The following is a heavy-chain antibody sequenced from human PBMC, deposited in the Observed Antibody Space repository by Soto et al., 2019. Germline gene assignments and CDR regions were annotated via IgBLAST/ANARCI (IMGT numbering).Heavy chain of an antibody. CDR1: GDSINRGAYY. CDR3: ARARPYYDCELAP. CDR2: IPNSGRT. J-gene: IGHJ5*02. D-gene: IGHD3-22*01. Sequence: QVQLQESGPGLVKPSQTLSLTCTVSGDSINRGAYYWTWIRQHPGKGLEWIGYIPNSGRTYYHPPPNSRLTTPLDTSENPFSLKLTPATAAHTAMYYCARARPYYDCELAPWGQGTLVTVSS. V-gene: IGHV4-31*03.